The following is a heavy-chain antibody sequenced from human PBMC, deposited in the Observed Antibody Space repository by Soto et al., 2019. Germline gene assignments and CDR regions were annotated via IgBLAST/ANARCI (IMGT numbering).Heavy chain of an antibody. CDR1: GFTFGDYA. CDR3: TRDEKGSSGHLGGYGMDV. D-gene: IGHD6-6*01. Sequence: GGSLRLSCTASGFTFGDYAMSWFRQAPGKGLEWVGFIRSKAYGGTTEYAASVKGRFTISRDDSKSIAYLQMNSLKTEDTAVYYCTRDEKGSSGHLGGYGMDVWGQGTTVTVSS. V-gene: IGHV3-49*03. CDR2: IRSKAYGGTT. J-gene: IGHJ6*02.